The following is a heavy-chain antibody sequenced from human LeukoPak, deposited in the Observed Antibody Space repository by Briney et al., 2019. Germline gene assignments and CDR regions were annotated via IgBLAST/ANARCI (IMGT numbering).Heavy chain of an antibody. CDR1: GFIFEDYA. CDR2: ISWNSGSI. CDR3: TKDVFDFGGYFEL. D-gene: IGHD3-16*01. J-gene: IGHJ2*01. V-gene: IGHV3-9*01. Sequence: PGGSLRLSCAASGFIFEDYAMHWLRQAPGKGLEWVSGISWNSGSIGYADPVKGRFTISRDNAKNSLYLQMNSLRTEDTAFYYCTKDVFDFGGYFELWGRGTLVTVSS.